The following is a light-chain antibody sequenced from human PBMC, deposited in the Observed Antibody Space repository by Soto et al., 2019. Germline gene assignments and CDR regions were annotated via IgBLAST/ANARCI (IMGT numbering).Light chain of an antibody. CDR1: SSDVGNYNL. Sequence: QSALTQPASVSGSPGQSITISCTGTSSDVGNYNLVSWYQQHPGKAPKLMIYEVSKRPSGVSNRFSGSKSGNTASPTISGLQAEDEADYYCCSYAGSTTFVFGTGTKLTVL. CDR2: EVS. V-gene: IGLV2-23*02. CDR3: CSYAGSTTFV. J-gene: IGLJ1*01.